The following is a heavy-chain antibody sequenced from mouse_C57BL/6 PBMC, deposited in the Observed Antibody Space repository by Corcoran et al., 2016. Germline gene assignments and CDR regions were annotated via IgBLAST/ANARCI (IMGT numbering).Heavy chain of an antibody. V-gene: IGHV3-6*01. CDR1: GYSITSGYY. CDR3: ARDVFITTVVSYYDY. J-gene: IGHJ2*01. CDR2: ISYDGSN. Sequence: DVQLQESGTGLVKPSQSLSLTCSVTGYSITSGYYWNWIRQFPGNKQEWMGYISYDGSNNYNPSLKNRISITRDTSKKQFFLKLNSVTTEDTATYYSARDVFITTVVSYYDYWGQGTTLTVSS. D-gene: IGHD1-1*01.